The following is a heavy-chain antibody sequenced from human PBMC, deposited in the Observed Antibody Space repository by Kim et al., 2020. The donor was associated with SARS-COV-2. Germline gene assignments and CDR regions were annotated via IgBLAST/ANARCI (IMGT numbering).Heavy chain of an antibody. V-gene: IGHV3-30*01. Sequence: DRFTHPRDNSKNTLYLQMNSLRAEDTAVYYCARAEGYYGSGSTRSYYFDYWGQGTLVTVSS. CDR3: ARAEGYYGSGSTRSYYFDY. D-gene: IGHD3-10*01. J-gene: IGHJ4*02.